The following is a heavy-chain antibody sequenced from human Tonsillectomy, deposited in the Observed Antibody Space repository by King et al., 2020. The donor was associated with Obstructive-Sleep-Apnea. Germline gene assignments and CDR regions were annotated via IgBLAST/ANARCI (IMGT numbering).Heavy chain of an antibody. Sequence: QLQESGPGLGKPSETLSLTWFGSGNTISGGYYWGWIRQPPGKGLEWIGSIHHSGSTYYNPSLKSRVIISVDTSKDQFSLRLNSVTAADTAVYYCARGRSGWSEYFQHWGQGTLVTVSS. D-gene: IGHD6-19*01. CDR2: IHHSGST. CDR3: ARGRSGWSEYFQH. V-gene: IGHV4-38-2*01. J-gene: IGHJ1*01. CDR1: GNTISGGYY.